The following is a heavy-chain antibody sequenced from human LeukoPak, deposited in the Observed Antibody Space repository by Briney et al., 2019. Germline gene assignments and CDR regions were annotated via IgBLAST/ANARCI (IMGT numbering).Heavy chain of an antibody. V-gene: IGHV3-23*01. CDR2: ISISGGST. J-gene: IGHJ4*02. Sequence: PGGTLRLSCAASGFTFSSYGMSWVRQAPGKGLEWVSAISISGGSTYYADSVEGRFTISRDNSKNTPYLQMNSLRAEDTAVYYCAKARTHEYSNYNYWGQGTLVTVSS. D-gene: IGHD4-11*01. CDR3: AKARTHEYSNYNY. CDR1: GFTFSSYG.